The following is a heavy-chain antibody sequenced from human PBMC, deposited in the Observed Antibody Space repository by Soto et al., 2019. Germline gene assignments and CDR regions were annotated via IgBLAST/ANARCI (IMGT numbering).Heavy chain of an antibody. Sequence: PGESLKISCKGSGYSITSYWIGWVRQMPGKGLEWMGIIYPGDSDTRYSPSFQGQVTISADKSISTAYLQWSSLKASDTAMYYCARVGPVTTLYYYGMDVWGQGTTVTVSS. CDR3: ARVGPVTTLYYYGMDV. CDR1: GYSITSYW. D-gene: IGHD4-4*01. V-gene: IGHV5-51*01. J-gene: IGHJ6*02. CDR2: IYPGDSDT.